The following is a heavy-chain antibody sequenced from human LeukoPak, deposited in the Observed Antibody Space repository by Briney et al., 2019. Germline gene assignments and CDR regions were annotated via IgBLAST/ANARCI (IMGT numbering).Heavy chain of an antibody. CDR2: IYYSGST. D-gene: IGHD5-24*01. J-gene: IGHJ4*02. V-gene: IGHV4-39*01. CDR3: ARHDGYNYNFDY. CDR1: GGSISSSSYY. Sequence: PSETLSLTCTVSGGSISSSSYYWGWIRQPPGKGLEWIGSIYYSGSTYYNPSLKSRVTISVDTSKSQFSLKLSSVTAADTAVYYCARHDGYNYNFDYWGQGTLVTVSS.